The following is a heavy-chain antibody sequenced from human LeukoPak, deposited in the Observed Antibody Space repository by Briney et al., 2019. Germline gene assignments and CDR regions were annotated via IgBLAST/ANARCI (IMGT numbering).Heavy chain of an antibody. Sequence: SETLSLTCTVSGGSISSYYWSWIRQPPGKGLEWIGEINHSGSTNYNPSLKSRVTISVDTSKNQFSLKLSSVTAADTAVYYCAREISSWSNVDYWGQGTLVTVSS. CDR2: INHSGST. V-gene: IGHV4-34*01. D-gene: IGHD6-13*01. CDR3: AREISSWSNVDY. J-gene: IGHJ4*02. CDR1: GGSISSYY.